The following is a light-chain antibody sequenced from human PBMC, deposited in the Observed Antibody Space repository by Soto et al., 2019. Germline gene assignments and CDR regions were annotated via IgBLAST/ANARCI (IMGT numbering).Light chain of an antibody. V-gene: IGKV3-15*01. CDR3: QQYYNWPLT. J-gene: IGKJ1*01. CDR1: QSVSNN. Sequence: EIVMTQSPGTLSFSSGDNAHLFCXASQSVSNNLAWYHQKPGQAPRVLIYGASIRATGVPARFSGSGSGTEFTLTISSLQSEDFALFYCQQYYNWPLTFGQGTKVDIK. CDR2: GAS.